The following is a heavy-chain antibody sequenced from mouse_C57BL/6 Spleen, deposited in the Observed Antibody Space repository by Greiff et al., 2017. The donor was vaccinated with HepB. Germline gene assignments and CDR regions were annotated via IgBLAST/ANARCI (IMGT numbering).Heavy chain of an antibody. V-gene: IGHV5-17*01. Sequence: DVHLVESGGGLVKPGGSLKLSCAASGFTFSDYGMHWVRQAPEKGLEWVAYISSGSSTIYYADTVKGRFTISRDNAKNTLFLQMTSLRSEDTAMYYCVRPGSSLYYYAMDYWGQGTSVTVSS. CDR3: VRPGSSLYYYAMDY. CDR2: ISSGSSTI. J-gene: IGHJ4*01. CDR1: GFTFSDYG. D-gene: IGHD1-1*01.